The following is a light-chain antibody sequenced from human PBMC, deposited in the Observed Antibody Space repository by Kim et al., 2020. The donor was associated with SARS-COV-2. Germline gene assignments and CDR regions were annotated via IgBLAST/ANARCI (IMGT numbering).Light chain of an antibody. CDR1: SLRSYY. CDR3: NSRDSNDNGV. Sequence: VASGQNVRITCQGDSLRSYYATRHQQRPGQAPIVVINGKNNRPSGIPDRVSSSSSGNTASLTSTGTQAGDDADYYCNSRDSNDNGVFGGGTQLTVL. CDR2: GKN. V-gene: IGLV3-19*01. J-gene: IGLJ2*01.